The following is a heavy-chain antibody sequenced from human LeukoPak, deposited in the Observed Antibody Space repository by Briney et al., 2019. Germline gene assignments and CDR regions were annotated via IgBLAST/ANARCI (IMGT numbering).Heavy chain of an antibody. CDR2: ISYAGSDQ. J-gene: IGHJ5*02. CDR1: GFTFSNFA. Sequence: GGSLRLSCAASGFTFSNFAMHWVRQAPGKGLEWVAFISYAGSDQYFADSVKGRFTISRDNSKNTVYLQMDSLRAEDTAVYYCARDKDAWGQGTLVTVSS. V-gene: IGHV3-30*07. CDR3: ARDKDA.